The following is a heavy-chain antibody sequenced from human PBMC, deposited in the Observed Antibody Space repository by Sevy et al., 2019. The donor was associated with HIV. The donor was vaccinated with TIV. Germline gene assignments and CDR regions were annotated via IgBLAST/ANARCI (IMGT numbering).Heavy chain of an antibody. CDR2: INHSGST. CDR3: ASHCSSSSCSHAFDI. CDR1: GGSFSGYY. D-gene: IGHD2-2*01. Sequence: SETLSLTCAVYGGSFSGYYWSWIRQPPGKGLEWVGEINHSGSTNYNPSLKSRVTISVDTSNNPLSLKLSSVTAAGTAVYYCASHCSSSSCSHAFDIWGQGTMVPSPQ. J-gene: IGHJ3*02. V-gene: IGHV4-34*01.